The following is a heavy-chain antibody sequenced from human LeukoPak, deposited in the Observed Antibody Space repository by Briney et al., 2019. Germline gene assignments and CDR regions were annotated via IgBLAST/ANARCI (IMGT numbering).Heavy chain of an antibody. CDR2: IYYSGST. J-gene: IGHJ6*02. D-gene: IGHD3-10*02. V-gene: IGHV4-59*01. CDR1: GGSISSYY. CDR3: ARKRITVSHYYGMDV. Sequence: SETLSLTCTVSGGSISSYYWSWIRQPPGKGLEWIGYIYYSGSTNYNPSLKSRVTISVDTSKNQFSLKLSSVTAADTAVYYCARKRITVSHYYGMDVWGQGTTVTVSS.